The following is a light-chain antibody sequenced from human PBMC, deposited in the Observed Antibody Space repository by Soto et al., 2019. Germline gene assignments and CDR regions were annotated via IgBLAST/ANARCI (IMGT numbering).Light chain of an antibody. J-gene: IGLJ1*01. Sequence: QSTLTQPASVSGSLGQSITISCTGTSSGIRDYNYVSWYQQLPGNAPKLIMYEVSNRPSGISNRFSGSKSGNTASLTISGLQAEDEADYYCSSKSPDFFGTGTKLTVL. V-gene: IGLV2-14*01. CDR2: EVS. CDR1: SSGIRDYNY. CDR3: SSKSPDF.